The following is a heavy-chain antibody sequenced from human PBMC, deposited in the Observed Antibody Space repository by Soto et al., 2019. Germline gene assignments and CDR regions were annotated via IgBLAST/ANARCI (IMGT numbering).Heavy chain of an antibody. J-gene: IGHJ4*02. CDR1: GFTLSNFW. D-gene: IGHD1-26*01. CDR2: IKEDGSEK. V-gene: IGHV3-7*03. CDR3: ASYRTLGC. Sequence: EVQLVESGGGLVQPGGSLRLSCAASGFTLSNFWMSWVRQAPGKGLEWVASIKEDGSEKTYVDSVKGRFTISRDNAQNSLYLQMNRLRVDDAAVYYCASYRTLGCWGQGTLVTVSS.